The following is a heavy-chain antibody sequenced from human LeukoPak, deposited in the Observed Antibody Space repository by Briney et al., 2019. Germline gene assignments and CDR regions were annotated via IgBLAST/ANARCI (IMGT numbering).Heavy chain of an antibody. V-gene: IGHV3-11*01. CDR2: ISSRGSTI. CDR3: AKGTLGQRLAAFDY. D-gene: IGHD6-25*01. Sequence: GGSLRLSCAASGFIFSDYYMCWIRQAPGKGLEWVSSISSRGSTIYYTDSVKGRFTISRDNAKNSLYLQMNSLRAEDTALYYCAKGTLGQRLAAFDYWGQGTLVTVSS. J-gene: IGHJ4*02. CDR1: GFIFSDYY.